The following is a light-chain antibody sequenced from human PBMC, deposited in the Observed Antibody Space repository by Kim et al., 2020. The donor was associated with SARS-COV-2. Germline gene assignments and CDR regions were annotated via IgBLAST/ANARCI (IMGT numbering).Light chain of an antibody. Sequence: EMGMTQSPATLSVSPGERATLSCRASQSVSSNLALYQQKPGQAPRLLIYGASTRATGIPARFSGNGSGTEFTLTISSLQSEDFAVYYCQQYNSWPLTFGGGTKVDIK. J-gene: IGKJ4*01. CDR3: QQYNSWPLT. CDR1: QSVSSN. V-gene: IGKV3-15*01. CDR2: GAS.